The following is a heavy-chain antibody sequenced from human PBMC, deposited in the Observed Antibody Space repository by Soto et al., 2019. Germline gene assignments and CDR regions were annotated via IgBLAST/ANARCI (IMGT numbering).Heavy chain of an antibody. D-gene: IGHD4-17*01. Sequence: QVQLVKSGRGVLQPGRSLRLSCAASGFTFSSYGMHWVRQAPGKGLEWVAVISYDGSNKYYADSVKGRFTISRDNSKNTLYLQMNSLRAEDTAVYYCAKDTYGDPPYGMDVWGQGTTVTVSS. CDR3: AKDTYGDPPYGMDV. J-gene: IGHJ6*02. CDR1: GFTFSSYG. CDR2: ISYDGSNK. V-gene: IGHV3-30*18.